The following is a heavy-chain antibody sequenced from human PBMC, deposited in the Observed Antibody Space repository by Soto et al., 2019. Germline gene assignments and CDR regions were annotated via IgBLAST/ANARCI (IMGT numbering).Heavy chain of an antibody. V-gene: IGHV3-23*01. CDR1: GFIFNNYA. CDR2: ISGSGDST. J-gene: IGHJ4*02. CDR3: ARDLVAKPAY. Sequence: EVLLLESGGGLVQPGGSLRLSCAASGFIFNNYAMSWVRQAPGKGLEWVSLISGSGDSTYYADSVKGRFTISRDSSKNTLYLQMNSLSVEDTAAYYCARDLVAKPAYWGQGTLVTVSS. D-gene: IGHD2-21*01.